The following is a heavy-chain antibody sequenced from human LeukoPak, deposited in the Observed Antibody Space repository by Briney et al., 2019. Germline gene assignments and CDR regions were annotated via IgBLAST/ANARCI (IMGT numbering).Heavy chain of an antibody. CDR1: GFTFSSSA. CDR3: AKYSGYCSTTSCYGAFDM. J-gene: IGHJ3*02. D-gene: IGHD2-2*01. Sequence: TGGSLRLSCAASGFTFSSSAMSWVRQAPGKGLEWVSAIGRSGGSTYYADSVKGRFTISRDNSRNTPYLQMNSLRAEDTAVYYCAKYSGYCSTTSCYGAFDMWGQGTMVTVSS. CDR2: IGRSGGST. V-gene: IGHV3-23*01.